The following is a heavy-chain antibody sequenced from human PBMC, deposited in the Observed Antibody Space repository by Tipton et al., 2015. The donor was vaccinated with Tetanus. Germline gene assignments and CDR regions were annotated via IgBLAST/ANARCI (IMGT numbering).Heavy chain of an antibody. Sequence: TLSLTCAVYGGSFSAYYWSWIRRSPGKGLEWIGEINHSGSTTYSPSFKSRVTISVDTPKNQFSLKLTSLTVADTAVYYCARGGSYSYGPRGFDLWGRGTLVTVSS. D-gene: IGHD5-18*01. CDR3: ARGGSYSYGPRGFDL. CDR2: INHSGST. J-gene: IGHJ2*01. CDR1: GGSFSAYY. V-gene: IGHV4-34*01.